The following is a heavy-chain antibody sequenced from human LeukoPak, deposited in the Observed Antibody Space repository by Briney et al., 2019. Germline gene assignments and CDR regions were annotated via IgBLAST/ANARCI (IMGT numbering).Heavy chain of an antibody. CDR1: GFIFSDYP. J-gene: IGHJ4*02. D-gene: IGHD5-12*01. CDR3: APDLDSGPSYDGVHI. V-gene: IGHV3-23*01. Sequence: PGGSLRLSCVVSGFIFSDYPMNWVRQAPGKGLEWISTISVSDTTHYAESARGRFTISRDNSKNMVFLQMNSLRAEDTAVYYCAPDLDSGPSYDGVHIWGQGTVVTVSS. CDR2: ISVSDTT.